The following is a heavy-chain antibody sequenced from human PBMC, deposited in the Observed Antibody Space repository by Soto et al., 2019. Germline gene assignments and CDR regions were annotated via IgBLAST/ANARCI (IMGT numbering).Heavy chain of an antibody. D-gene: IGHD4-17*01. Sequence: GGSLRLSCAASGFTVSSNYMSWVRQAPGKGLEWVSVIYSGGSTYYADSVKGRFTISRDSSKNTLYFQMNSLRAEDTFFFYCAIETGLDVGPVGTTLDYWGQGTLVTVSS. CDR3: AIETGLDVGPVGTTLDY. CDR2: IYSGGST. CDR1: GFTVSSNY. J-gene: IGHJ4*02. V-gene: IGHV3-66*01.